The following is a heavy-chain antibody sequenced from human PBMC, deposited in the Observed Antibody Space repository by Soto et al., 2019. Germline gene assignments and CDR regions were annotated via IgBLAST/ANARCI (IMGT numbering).Heavy chain of an antibody. CDR1: GFHFNAYG. V-gene: IGHV3-33*01. J-gene: IGHJ3*01. D-gene: IGHD3-9*01. CDR3: ARDRTVGRDFNSHTFDV. CDR2: IWYDGKNE. Sequence: GGSLRLSCVASGFHFNAYGMHWVRQAPGKGLEWVGVIWYDGKNEYYADSVKGRFTISRDNSNNTVYLQMDSLTLEDSAVYYCARDRTVGRDFNSHTFDVWGQGTVVTVS.